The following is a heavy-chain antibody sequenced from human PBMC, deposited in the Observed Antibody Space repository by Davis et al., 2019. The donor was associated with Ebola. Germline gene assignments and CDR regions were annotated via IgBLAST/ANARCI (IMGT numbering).Heavy chain of an antibody. CDR3: AKAHSKALGLIEY. D-gene: IGHD2-21*01. J-gene: IGHJ4*02. Sequence: GGSLRLSCAASEFTFSSYSMSWVPQTPGKGLQWVSGISGNAGNTYYADSVKGRFTISRDNPKNTRYLQMNSLRAEDTALYYCAKAHSKALGLIEYWGQGTLVTVSS. CDR1: EFTFSSYS. V-gene: IGHV3-23*01. CDR2: ISGNAGNT.